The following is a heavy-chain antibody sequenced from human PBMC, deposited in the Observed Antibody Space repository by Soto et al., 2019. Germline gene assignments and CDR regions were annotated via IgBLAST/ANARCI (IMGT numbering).Heavy chain of an antibody. CDR1: GVSISSHY. J-gene: IGHJ4*02. CDR2: IYNNGST. D-gene: IGHD6-19*01. CDR3: ARRLYSSGWYFDY. V-gene: IGHV4-59*11. Sequence: QVQLQESGPGLVKPSETLSLTCTVSGVSISSHYWSWIRQPPGKGLEWIGYIYNNGSTKYTPSLKSRVTISVDTSKNQFSLKLSSVPAADTAVFYCARRLYSSGWYFDYWGQRTLVTGSS.